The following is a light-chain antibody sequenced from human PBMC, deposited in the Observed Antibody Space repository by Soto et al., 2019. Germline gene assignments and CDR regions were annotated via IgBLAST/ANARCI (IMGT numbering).Light chain of an antibody. CDR3: QQYGSSLLVT. CDR1: QSVSSSY. V-gene: IGKV3-20*01. J-gene: IGKJ3*01. Sequence: EIVLTQSPGTLSLSPGERATLSCRASQSVSSSYLAWYQQKPGQAPRLLIYGASSRATGLPDRFSGSGAGKDFTLTISRLEPEDFAVYYCQQYGSSLLVTFGPGTKVDIK. CDR2: GAS.